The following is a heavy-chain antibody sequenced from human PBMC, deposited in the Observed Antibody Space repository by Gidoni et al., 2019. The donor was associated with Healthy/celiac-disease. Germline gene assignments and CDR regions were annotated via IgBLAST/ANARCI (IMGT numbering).Heavy chain of an antibody. Sequence: EVQLVESGGGLVQPGGSLSLSCAASGFTFIIYEMNWVRQAPGKGLEWVSYISSSGSTIYYADSVKGRFTISRDNAKNSLYLQMNSLRAEDTAVYYCARGSLYYYDSSGYPVDYWGQGTLVTVSS. D-gene: IGHD3-22*01. CDR3: ARGSLYYYDSSGYPVDY. V-gene: IGHV3-48*03. CDR2: ISSSGSTI. CDR1: GFTFIIYE. J-gene: IGHJ4*02.